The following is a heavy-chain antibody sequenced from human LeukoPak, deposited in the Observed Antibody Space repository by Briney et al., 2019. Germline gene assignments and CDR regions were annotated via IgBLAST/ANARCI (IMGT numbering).Heavy chain of an antibody. CDR2: MKPNSGST. V-gene: IGHV1-8*03. CDR1: GYTFTSYD. CDR3: ARGRSTGYPYYFEY. Sequence: ASVKVSCKASGYTFTSYDINWVRQATGQGLEWMGWMKPNSGSTGYAQKFQGRVTITRNTSISTAYMELSGLRSEDTAVYYCARGRSTGYPYYFEYWGQGTLVTVSS. J-gene: IGHJ4*02. D-gene: IGHD5-12*01.